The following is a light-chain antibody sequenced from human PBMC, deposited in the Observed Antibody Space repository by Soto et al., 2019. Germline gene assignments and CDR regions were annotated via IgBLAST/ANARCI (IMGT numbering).Light chain of an antibody. CDR1: QSLLHSNGKTY. V-gene: IGKV2D-29*01. CDR2: EVS. J-gene: IGKJ5*01. CDR3: MQSIHFPIT. Sequence: EIVMTQTPLSLSVTPGQPASISCKSSQSLLHSNGKTYLFWYLQKPGQPPQLLIYEVSNRFSGVPARFSGCGAGTDFTLKISRVEAEDVGLYYCMQSIHFPITFGQGTRLEIE.